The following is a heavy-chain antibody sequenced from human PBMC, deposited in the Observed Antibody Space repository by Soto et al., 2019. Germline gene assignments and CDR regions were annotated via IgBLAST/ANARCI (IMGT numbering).Heavy chain of an antibody. CDR1: GGSVNSAGYS. V-gene: IGHV4-30-2*01. D-gene: IGHD3-22*01. CDR3: ARVPIYYDSSDYYHHGTLDS. CDR2: IYHSGST. J-gene: IGHJ3*01. Sequence: SETLSLTCAVSGGSVNSAGYSWSWIRQPPGKGLEWIGYIYHSGSTYYNPSLKSRVTISLDRSNNHFSLKRSSVTAADTAVYFCARVPIYYDSSDYYHHGTLDSWGQGTIVTVSS.